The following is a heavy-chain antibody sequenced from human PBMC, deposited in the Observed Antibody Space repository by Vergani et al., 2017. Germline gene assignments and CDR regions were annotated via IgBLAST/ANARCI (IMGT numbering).Heavy chain of an antibody. CDR3: ARAXYDFWSGYYNAFDI. D-gene: IGHD3-3*01. CDR1: GYTFTSYD. J-gene: IGHJ3*02. CDR2: MNPNSGNT. V-gene: IGHV1-8*01. Sequence: QVQLVQSGAEVKKPGASVKVSCKASGYTFTSYDINWVRQATGQGLEWMGWMNPNSGNTGYAQKFQGRVTMTRNTSISTAYMELSSLRSEDTAVYYCARAXYDFWSGYYNAFDIGGQGTMVTVSS.